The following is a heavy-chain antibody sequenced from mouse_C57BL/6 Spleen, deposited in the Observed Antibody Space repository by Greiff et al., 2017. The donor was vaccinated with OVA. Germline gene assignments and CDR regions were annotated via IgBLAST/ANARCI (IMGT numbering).Heavy chain of an antibody. Sequence: VKLVESGAELVRPGASVTLSCKASGYTFTDYEMHWVKQTPVHGLEWIGAIDPETGGTAYNQKFKGKAILTADKSSSTAYMELRSLTSEDSAVYYCTGDVDWGQGTTLTVSS. CDR1: GYTFTDYE. CDR3: TGDVD. CDR2: IDPETGGT. J-gene: IGHJ2*01. V-gene: IGHV1-15*01. D-gene: IGHD3-3*01.